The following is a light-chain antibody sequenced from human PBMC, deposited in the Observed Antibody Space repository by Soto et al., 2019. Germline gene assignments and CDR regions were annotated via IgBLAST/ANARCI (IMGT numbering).Light chain of an antibody. V-gene: IGLV2-14*01. CDR1: SSDVGAYNS. CDR2: DVS. Sequence: QSVLTQPASVSGSPGQSITISCTETSSDVGAYNSVSWYQQHPGKAPKLIIYDVSTRPSGISDRFSGSKSGNTASLTISGLQAEDESDYYSSSYTTSVTYVFGTGTKVTVL. J-gene: IGLJ1*01. CDR3: SSYTTSVTYV.